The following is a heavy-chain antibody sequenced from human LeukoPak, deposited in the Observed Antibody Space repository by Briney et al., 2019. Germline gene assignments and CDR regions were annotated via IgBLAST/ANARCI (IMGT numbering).Heavy chain of an antibody. Sequence: SVTVSYKASGGTFNKYAISWVRQAPGKGLEWMGGIIPIFGTANYAQKFQGSVTITADESTLTAYMELSSLRSEDTAVYYCARARWPGCFDYWGQGTLVTVSS. D-gene: IGHD4-23*01. CDR1: GGTFNKYA. CDR2: IIPIFGTA. V-gene: IGHV1-69*13. CDR3: ARARWPGCFDY. J-gene: IGHJ4*02.